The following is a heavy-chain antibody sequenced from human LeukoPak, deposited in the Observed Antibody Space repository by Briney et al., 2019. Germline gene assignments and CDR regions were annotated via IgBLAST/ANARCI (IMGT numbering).Heavy chain of an antibody. V-gene: IGHV3-48*04. J-gene: IGHJ5*02. CDR3: ASTIVVVPAAIYSGWFDP. Sequence: PGGSLRLSCAASGFTFSSYSMNWVRQAPGEGVEWVSYISSSSSTIYYADSVKGRFTISRDNAKNSLYLQMNSLRAEDTAVYYCASTIVVVPAAIYSGWFDPWGQGTLVTVSS. CDR1: GFTFSSYS. D-gene: IGHD2-2*01. CDR2: ISSSSSTI.